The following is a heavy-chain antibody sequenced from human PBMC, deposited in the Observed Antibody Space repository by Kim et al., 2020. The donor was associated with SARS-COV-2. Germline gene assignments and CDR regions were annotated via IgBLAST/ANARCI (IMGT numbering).Heavy chain of an antibody. CDR3: ARRELERRSGGAFDI. Sequence: GGSLRLSCAASGFTFSSYGMHWVRQAPGKGLEWVAVIWYDGSNKYYADSVKGRFTISRDNSKNTLYLQMNSLRAEDTAVYYCARRELERRSGGAFDIWGQGTMVTVSS. J-gene: IGHJ3*02. V-gene: IGHV3-33*01. D-gene: IGHD1-1*01. CDR2: IWYDGSNK. CDR1: GFTFSSYG.